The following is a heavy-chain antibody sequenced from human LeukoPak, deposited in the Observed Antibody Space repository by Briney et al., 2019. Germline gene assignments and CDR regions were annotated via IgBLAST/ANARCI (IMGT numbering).Heavy chain of an antibody. V-gene: IGHV1-46*01. CDR2: INPSGDST. J-gene: IGHJ4*02. D-gene: IGHD3-3*01. CDR1: GYTFTRYY. Sequence: GASVKVSCKASGYTFTRYYMHWVRQAPGQGLEWMGIINPSGDSTSYAQKFQGRVTMTRDTSTSTVYMELSSLRSEDTAVYYCAREGSTGDYDFWSQGTLVTVSS. CDR3: AREGSTGDYDF.